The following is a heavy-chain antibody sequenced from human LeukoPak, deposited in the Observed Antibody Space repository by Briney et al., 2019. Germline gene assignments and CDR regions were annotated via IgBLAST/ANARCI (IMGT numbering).Heavy chain of an antibody. D-gene: IGHD6-13*01. V-gene: IGHV3-23*01. CDR3: AKATYRSRWNLYFDY. CDR2: ISGGGGST. Sequence: GGSLRLSCATSGLSVSSYSMSWVRQAPGKGLEWVSSISGGGGSTYHADSVDGLFTISRDSSNNTLYLQMNSMRAEDTAVYCGAKATYRSRWNLYFDYWGQGTLVTVSS. CDR1: GLSVSSYS. J-gene: IGHJ4*02.